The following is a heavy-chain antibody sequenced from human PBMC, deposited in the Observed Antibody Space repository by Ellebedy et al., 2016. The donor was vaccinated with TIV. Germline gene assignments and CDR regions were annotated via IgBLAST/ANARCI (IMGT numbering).Heavy chain of an antibody. CDR2: INPNSGGA. CDR3: ARESTGTTEFDY. J-gene: IGHJ4*02. CDR1: GYTFTDYY. D-gene: IGHD1-1*01. Sequence: AASVKVSCKASGYTFTDYYMHWVRQAAGQGLEWMGWINPNSGGAKNAQKFQGRVTMTRDTSISTVYMELSRLRSDDTAVYYCARESTGTTEFDYWGQGTLVTVSS. V-gene: IGHV1-2*02.